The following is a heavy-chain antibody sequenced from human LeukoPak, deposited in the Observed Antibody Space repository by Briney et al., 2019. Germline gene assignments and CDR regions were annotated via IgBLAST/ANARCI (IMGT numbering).Heavy chain of an antibody. J-gene: IGHJ1*01. CDR3: ARDFLYSSSPEYFQH. CDR1: GYTFTSYG. CDR2: ISAYNGNT. V-gene: IGHV1-18*01. Sequence: GASVKVSCKASGYTFTSYGISWVRQAPGQGLEWMGWISAYNGNTNYAQKLQGRVTMTTDTSTSTAYMELRSLRSDDTAVYYCARDFLYSSSPEYFQHWGQGTLVTVSS. D-gene: IGHD6-6*01.